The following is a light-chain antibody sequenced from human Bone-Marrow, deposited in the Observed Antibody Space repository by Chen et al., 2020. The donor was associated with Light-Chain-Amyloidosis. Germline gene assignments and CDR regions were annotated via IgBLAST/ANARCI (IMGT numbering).Light chain of an antibody. CDR2: EVT. V-gene: IGLV2-14*01. Sequence: QSALTQPASVSGSPGQSITISCTGTSSDVGGYNHVSWYQQHPDKAPKLMIYEVTNRPSWVPDRFSGSKSDNTASLTISGLQTEDEADYFCSSDTITNTLVFGSGTRVTVL. J-gene: IGLJ1*01. CDR1: SSDVGGYNH. CDR3: SSDTITNTLV.